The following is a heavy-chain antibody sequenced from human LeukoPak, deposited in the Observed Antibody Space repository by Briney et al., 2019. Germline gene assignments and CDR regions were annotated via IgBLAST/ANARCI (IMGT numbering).Heavy chain of an antibody. D-gene: IGHD4-17*01. CDR3: ARGRLRSNAFDI. J-gene: IGHJ3*02. CDR2: ISSSSSYI. CDR1: GFTFSSYS. Sequence: PGGSLRLSCAASGFTFSSYSMNWVRQAPGKGLEWVSSISSSSSYIYYADSVKGRFTISRDNAKNSLYLQMNSLRAEDTAVYYCARGRLRSNAFDIWGQGTMVTVSS. V-gene: IGHV3-21*01.